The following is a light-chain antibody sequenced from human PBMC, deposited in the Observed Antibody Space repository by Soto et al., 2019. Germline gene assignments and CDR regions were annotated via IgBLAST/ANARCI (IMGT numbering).Light chain of an antibody. V-gene: IGLV1-44*01. CDR3: AAWDDSLNGYV. CDR2: DNN. J-gene: IGLJ1*01. Sequence: QSVLTQPPSASGTPGQKVTISCSGGSSNIGSNTVNWYQQVPGTAPKLLIYDNNQRPSRVPDRFSGSKSGTSASLAISGLQPDDEADYFCAAWDDSLNGYVFGTGTKVTVL. CDR1: SSNIGSNT.